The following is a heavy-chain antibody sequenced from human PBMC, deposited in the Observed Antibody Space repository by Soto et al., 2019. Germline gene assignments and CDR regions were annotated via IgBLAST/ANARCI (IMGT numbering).Heavy chain of an antibody. Sequence: ASVKVSCKASGYTFTSYGISWVRQAPGQGLEWMGWISAYNGNTNYARRLQGRVTMTTDTSTSTAYMELRSLRSDDTAVYYCARVIAVAGVDAFDIWGQGTMVTVSS. D-gene: IGHD6-19*01. V-gene: IGHV1-18*01. CDR1: GYTFTSYG. J-gene: IGHJ3*02. CDR3: ARVIAVAGVDAFDI. CDR2: ISAYNGNT.